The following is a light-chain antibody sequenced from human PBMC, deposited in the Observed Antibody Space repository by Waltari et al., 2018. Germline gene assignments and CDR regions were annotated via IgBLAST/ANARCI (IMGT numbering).Light chain of an antibody. Sequence: EIVLTQSPGTLSLSPGERATLSCRASQRVGRYLAWYQQKPSQAPRLLIYDASTRATGIPDRFSGNGSETDFRLTISRLESEDFAVYYCQKYVNLPATFGQGTKVEIK. J-gene: IGKJ1*01. V-gene: IGKV3-20*01. CDR3: QKYVNLPAT. CDR1: QRVGRY. CDR2: DAS.